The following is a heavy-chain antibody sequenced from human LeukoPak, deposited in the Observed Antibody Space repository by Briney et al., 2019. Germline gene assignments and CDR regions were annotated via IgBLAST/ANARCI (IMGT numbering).Heavy chain of an antibody. D-gene: IGHD6-19*01. Sequence: GASVKVSCKASGYTFTTYDINWVRQATGQGLEWMGWMNPNSGNTGYAQKFQGRVTMTRDTSISTAYMELNRLTSDDTAVYYCARTREWLAPRDAFDVWGQGTMVTVSS. J-gene: IGHJ3*01. CDR3: ARTREWLAPRDAFDV. CDR1: GYTFTTYD. CDR2: MNPNSGNT. V-gene: IGHV1-8*01.